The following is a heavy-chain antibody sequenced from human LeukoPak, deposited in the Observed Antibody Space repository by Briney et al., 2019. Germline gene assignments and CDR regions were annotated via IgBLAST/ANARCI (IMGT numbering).Heavy chain of an antibody. CDR1: GGTFSSYA. CDR3: ARGSSSTSRGLDY. J-gene: IGHJ4*02. V-gene: IGHV1-69*05. D-gene: IGHD2-2*01. CDR2: IIPIFGTA. Sequence: SVKVSCKASGGTFSSYAISWVRQAPGQGLEWMGVIIPIFGTANYAQKFQGRVTITTDESTSTAYMELSSLRSEDTAVYYCARGSSSTSRGLDYWGQGTLVTVSS.